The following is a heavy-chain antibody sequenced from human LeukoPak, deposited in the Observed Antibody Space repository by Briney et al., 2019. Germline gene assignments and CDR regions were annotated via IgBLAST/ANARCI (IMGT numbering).Heavy chain of an antibody. V-gene: IGHV1-18*01. J-gene: IGHJ4*02. CDR1: GYTFLFYV. CDR3: ARAGDEVPNYFDY. Sequence: GAPVKVSCKASGYTFLFYVISCVRQPPVQGREGMGWISAYNVTTKFTEKFKGRVTMTTDTSTITAYIDMRSLTADDKAVYYCARAGDEVPNYFDYWGQGTLVTVSS. CDR2: ISAYNVTT. D-gene: IGHD3-16*01.